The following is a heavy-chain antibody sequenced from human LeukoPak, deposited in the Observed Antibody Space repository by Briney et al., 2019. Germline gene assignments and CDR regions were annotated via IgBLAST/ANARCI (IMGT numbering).Heavy chain of an antibody. CDR2: IYHSGST. V-gene: IGHV4-4*02. Sequence: SETLSLTCAVSGGSISSSNWWSWVRQPPGKGLEWIGEIYHSGSTNYNPSLKSRVTISVDKSKNQFSLKLSSVTAADTAVYYCARVGRGSYYYYYYYMDVWGKGTTVTVSS. CDR1: GGSISSSNW. D-gene: IGHD1-26*01. J-gene: IGHJ6*03. CDR3: ARVGRGSYYYYYYYMDV.